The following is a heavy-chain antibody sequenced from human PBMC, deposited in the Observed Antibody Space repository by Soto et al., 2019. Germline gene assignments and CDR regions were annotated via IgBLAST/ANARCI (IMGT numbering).Heavy chain of an antibody. CDR1: GFTFSSYS. V-gene: IGHV3-21*01. J-gene: IGHJ5*02. Sequence: GGSLRLSCAASGFTFSSYSMNWVRQAPGKGLEWVSSISSSSSYIYYEDSVKGRFTISRDNAKNSLYLQMNSLRAEDTAVYYGARDGVGYQLLTWGQGTLVTVSS. CDR3: ARDGVGYQLLT. D-gene: IGHD2-2*01. CDR2: ISSSSSYI.